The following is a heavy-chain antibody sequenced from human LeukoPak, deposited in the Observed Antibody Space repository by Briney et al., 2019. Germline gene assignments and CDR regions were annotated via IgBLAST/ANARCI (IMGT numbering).Heavy chain of an antibody. J-gene: IGHJ4*02. CDR1: GGSISSGSYY. Sequence: PSETLSLTCTVSGGSISSGSYYWSWIRQPAGKGLEWIGRIYTSGSTNYNPSLKSRVTISVDTSKNQSSLKLSSVTAADTAVYYCASTYCTNGVCSTIDYWGQGTLVTVSS. CDR3: ASTYCTNGVCSTIDY. CDR2: IYTSGST. V-gene: IGHV4-61*02. D-gene: IGHD2-8*01.